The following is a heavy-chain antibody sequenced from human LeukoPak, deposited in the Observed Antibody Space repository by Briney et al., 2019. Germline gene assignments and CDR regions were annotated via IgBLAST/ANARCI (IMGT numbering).Heavy chain of an antibody. J-gene: IGHJ4*02. V-gene: IGHV3-NL1*01. CDR2: IYSGGNT. CDR1: GFTFSSYG. CDR3: ARAPYYNFWSGYFR. Sequence: GGSLRLSCAASGFTFSSYGMHWVRRAPGKGLEWVSVIYSGGNTYYADSVKGRFTISRDNSKNTLYLQMNSLRAQDTAVYYCARAPYYNFWSGYFRWGQGTLVTVSS. D-gene: IGHD3-3*01.